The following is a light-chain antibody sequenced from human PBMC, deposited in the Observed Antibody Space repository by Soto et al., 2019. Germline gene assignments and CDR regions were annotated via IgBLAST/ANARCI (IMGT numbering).Light chain of an antibody. Sequence: QSVLTQSPSASASLGASVKLTCTLSSGHTTYAIAWYQQQPKKGPRYLIKLNSDGSHTKGDGIPDRFSGSSSGAERYLSISSLQSEDEADYYCQTWGTGIVFGGGTQLTVL. V-gene: IGLV4-69*01. CDR2: LNSDGSH. J-gene: IGLJ2*01. CDR3: QTWGTGIV. CDR1: SGHTTYA.